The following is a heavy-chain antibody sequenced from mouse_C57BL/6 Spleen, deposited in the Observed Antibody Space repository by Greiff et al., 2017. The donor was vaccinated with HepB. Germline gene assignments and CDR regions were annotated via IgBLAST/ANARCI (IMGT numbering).Heavy chain of an antibody. V-gene: IGHV14-4*01. CDR3: TKDYYGSIGWYFDV. Sequence: EVQLQQSGAELVRPGASVKLSCTASGFNIKDDYMHWVKQRPEQGLEWIGWIDPENGDTEYASKFQGKATITADTSANTAYLQLSSLTSEDTAVYYCTKDYYGSIGWYFDVWGTGTTVTVSS. CDR2: IDPENGDT. CDR1: GFNIKDDY. J-gene: IGHJ1*03. D-gene: IGHD1-1*01.